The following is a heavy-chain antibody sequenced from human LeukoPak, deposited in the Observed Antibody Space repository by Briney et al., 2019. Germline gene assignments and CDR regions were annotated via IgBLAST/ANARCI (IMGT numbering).Heavy chain of an antibody. CDR2: TRNKANSYTT. CDR1: GFTFSDHY. D-gene: IGHD7-27*01. Sequence: GGSLRVSCAASGFTFSDHYMDWVRQAPGKGLEWVGRTRNKANSYTTEYAASVKGRFTISRDDSKNSLYLQMNSLKTEDTAVYYCARFHWAFDYWGQGTLVTVSS. J-gene: IGHJ4*02. CDR3: ARFHWAFDY. V-gene: IGHV3-72*01.